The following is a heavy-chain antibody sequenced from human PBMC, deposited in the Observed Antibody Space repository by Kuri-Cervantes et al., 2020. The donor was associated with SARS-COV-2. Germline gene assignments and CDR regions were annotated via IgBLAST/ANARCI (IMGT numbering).Heavy chain of an antibody. CDR1: GGSISSSSYY. J-gene: IGHJ5*02. Sequence: SETLSLTCTVSGGSISSSSYYWGWIRQPPGKGLEWIGSIYYSGSTYYNPSLKSRVTISVDTSKNQFSLKLSPVTAADTAVYYCARGRYSYGYGWFDPWGQGTLVTVSS. CDR2: IYYSGST. V-gene: IGHV4-39*07. CDR3: ARGRYSYGYGWFDP. D-gene: IGHD5-18*01.